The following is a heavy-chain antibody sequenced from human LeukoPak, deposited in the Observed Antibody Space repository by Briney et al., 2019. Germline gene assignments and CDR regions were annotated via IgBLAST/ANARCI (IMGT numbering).Heavy chain of an antibody. J-gene: IGHJ4*02. CDR1: GGSFSGYY. CDR2: INHSGST. CDR3: AGRGYCGGDCFIFDY. V-gene: IGHV4-34*01. Sequence: PSETLSLTCAVYGGSFSGYYWSWIRQPPGKGLEWIGEINHSGSTNYNPSLKSRVTISVDTSKNQFSLKLSSVTAADTAVYYCAGRGYCGGDCFIFDYWGQGTLVTVSS. D-gene: IGHD2-21*02.